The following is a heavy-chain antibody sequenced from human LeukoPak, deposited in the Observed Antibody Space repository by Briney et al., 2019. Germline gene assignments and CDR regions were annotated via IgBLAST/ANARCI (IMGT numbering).Heavy chain of an antibody. CDR1: GFTFDDYA. CDR3: AKDIHSSGWYFDY. Sequence: PGRSLRLSCAASGFTFDDYAMHSVRHAPRECLELGSGISWNSGGISYADSVKGRFTISRDNAKNSLYLQMNSLRAEDTALYYCAKDIHSSGWYFDYWGQGTLVTVSS. CDR2: ISWNSGGI. D-gene: IGHD6-19*01. V-gene: IGHV3-9*01. J-gene: IGHJ4*02.